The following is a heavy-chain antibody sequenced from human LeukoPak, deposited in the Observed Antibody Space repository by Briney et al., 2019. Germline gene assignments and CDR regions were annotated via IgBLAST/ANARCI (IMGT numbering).Heavy chain of an antibody. V-gene: IGHV3-33*01. Sequence: GRSLRLSCAASGFTFSSYGMHWVRQAPGKGLEWVAVIWYDGSNKYYADSVEGRFTISRDNSKNTLYLQMNSLRAEDTAVYYCARDRGGFNWFDPWGQGTLVTVSS. D-gene: IGHD3-10*01. J-gene: IGHJ5*02. CDR2: IWYDGSNK. CDR3: ARDRGGFNWFDP. CDR1: GFTFSSYG.